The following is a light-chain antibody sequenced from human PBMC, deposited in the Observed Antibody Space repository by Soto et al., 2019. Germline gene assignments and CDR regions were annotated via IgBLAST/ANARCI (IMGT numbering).Light chain of an antibody. CDR2: VNS. CDR1: SSDIGDYKY. Sequence: QSALTQPASVSGSPGQSITISCTGTSSDIGDYKYVSWYQQHPDKAPKLIIFVNSNRPSGISNRFSASKSGNTASLTISGLQAEDEADYYCISYTSSDTPYVFGTGTKVTVL. CDR3: ISYTSSDTPYV. V-gene: IGLV2-14*01. J-gene: IGLJ1*01.